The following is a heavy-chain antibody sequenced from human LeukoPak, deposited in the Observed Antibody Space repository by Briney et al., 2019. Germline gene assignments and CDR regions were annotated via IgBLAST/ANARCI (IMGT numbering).Heavy chain of an antibody. J-gene: IGHJ4*02. CDR1: GLTVSSYG. CDR2: IRYDGSNK. CDR3: ASGGYDSSGYYSDFDY. D-gene: IGHD3-22*01. V-gene: IGHV3-30*02. Sequence: GGSLRLSCAASGLTVSSYGMHWVRQAPGKGLEWVAFIRYDGSNKYYADSVKGRFTISRDNSKNTLYLQMNSLRAEDTAVYYCASGGYDSSGYYSDFDYWGQGTLVTVSS.